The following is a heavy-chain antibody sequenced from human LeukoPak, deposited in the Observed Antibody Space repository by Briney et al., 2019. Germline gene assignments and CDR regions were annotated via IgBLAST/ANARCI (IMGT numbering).Heavy chain of an antibody. CDR3: ARGYDFWSGYVPYNWFDP. V-gene: IGHV4-31*03. J-gene: IGHJ5*02. Sequence: SETLSLTCTVSGGSISSGGYYWSWVRQHPGKGLEWIGYIYYSGSTYYNPSLKSRVTISVDTSKNQFSLKLSSVTAADTAVYYCARGYDFWSGYVPYNWFDPWGQGTLVTVSS. CDR1: GGSISSGGYY. D-gene: IGHD3-3*01. CDR2: IYYSGST.